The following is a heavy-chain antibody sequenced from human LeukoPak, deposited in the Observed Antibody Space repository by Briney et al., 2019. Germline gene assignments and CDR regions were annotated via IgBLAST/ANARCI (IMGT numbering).Heavy chain of an antibody. CDR3: ARSRYFDL. Sequence: PGGSLRVTCAASGFTFSSYVMTWVRQAPGKGLEWVTTTTGSRATTDYADSVKGRFTISRDNSKNTLSLQMNSLRAEDTAVYYCARSRYFDLWGRGTQVTVSS. J-gene: IGHJ2*01. V-gene: IGHV3-23*01. CDR1: GFTFSSYV. CDR2: TTGSRATT.